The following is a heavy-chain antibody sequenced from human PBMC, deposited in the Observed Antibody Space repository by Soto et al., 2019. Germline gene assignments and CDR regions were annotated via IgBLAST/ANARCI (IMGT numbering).Heavy chain of an antibody. CDR2: ISYDGSNK. D-gene: IGHD1-26*01. Sequence: PGGSLRLSCAASGFTFSSYGMHWVRQAPGKGLEWVAVISYDGSNKYYADSVKGRFTISRDNSKNTLYLQMNSLRAEDTAVYYCAKLPSGSYYDGCDIWGQGTMVTVSS. CDR1: GFTFSSYG. CDR3: AKLPSGSYYDGCDI. J-gene: IGHJ3*02. V-gene: IGHV3-30*18.